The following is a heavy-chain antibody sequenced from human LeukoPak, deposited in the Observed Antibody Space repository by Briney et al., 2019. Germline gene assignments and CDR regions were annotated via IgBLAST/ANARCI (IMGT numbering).Heavy chain of an antibody. CDR2: ISYDGSNK. D-gene: IGHD3-22*01. CDR3: ARDFDSSGYYYVGYFDY. J-gene: IGHJ4*02. Sequence: GGSLRLSCAASGFTFSSYAMHWVRQAPGKGLEWVAVISYDGSNKYYAGSVKGRFTISRDNSKNTLYLQMNSLRAEDTAVYYCARDFDSSGYYYVGYFDYWGQGTLVTVSS. V-gene: IGHV3-30*04. CDR1: GFTFSSYA.